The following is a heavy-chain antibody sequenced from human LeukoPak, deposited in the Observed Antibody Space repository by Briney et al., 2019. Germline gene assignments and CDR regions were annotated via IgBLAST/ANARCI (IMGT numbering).Heavy chain of an antibody. D-gene: IGHD3-22*01. Sequence: ASVKVSCKASGYTFTGYYMHWVRQAPGQGLEWMGWINPNSGDTDYAQKFQGRVSMTRDTSTSTVYMELSSPRSEDTAVYYCARVITKYYDTGYDAFDIWGQGTMVTVSS. CDR2: INPNSGDT. CDR3: ARVITKYYDTGYDAFDI. J-gene: IGHJ3*02. CDR1: GYTFTGYY. V-gene: IGHV1-2*02.